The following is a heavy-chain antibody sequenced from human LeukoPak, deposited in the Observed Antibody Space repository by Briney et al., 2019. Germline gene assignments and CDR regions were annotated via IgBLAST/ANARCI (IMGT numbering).Heavy chain of an antibody. CDR3: ARGQHRWLTNMGRAYYFDY. J-gene: IGHJ4*02. Sequence: SETLSLTCAVYGGAFSGKYWTWFRRPPGKGLEWIGEISHTGRTNYNPSLESRVTMSVDTSKNQFSLKLNSVTAADTAMYYCARGQHRWLTNMGRAYYFDYCGQGTLVTVSS. V-gene: IGHV4-34*01. CDR2: ISHTGRT. CDR1: GGAFSGKY. D-gene: IGHD6-19*01.